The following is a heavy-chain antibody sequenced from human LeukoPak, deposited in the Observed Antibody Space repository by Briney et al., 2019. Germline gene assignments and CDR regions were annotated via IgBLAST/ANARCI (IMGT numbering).Heavy chain of an antibody. CDR1: GGSFSGYY. J-gene: IGHJ5*02. V-gene: IGHV4-34*01. Sequence: SETLSLTCAVYGGSFSGYYWSWIRQPPGKGLEWIGEINHSGSTNYNPPLKSRVTISVDTSKNQFSLKLSSVTAADTAVYYCARRFGTMVRGVWAWFDPWGQGTLVTVSS. CDR3: ARRFGTMVRGVWAWFDP. CDR2: INHSGST. D-gene: IGHD3-10*01.